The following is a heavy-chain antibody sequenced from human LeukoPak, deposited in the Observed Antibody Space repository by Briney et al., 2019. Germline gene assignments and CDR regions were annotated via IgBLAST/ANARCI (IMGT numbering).Heavy chain of an antibody. V-gene: IGHV4-61*01. D-gene: IGHD1-26*01. CDR3: ARSRGSSPIDY. CDR2: IYYSGST. CDR1: GGSVSSGSYY. Sequence: SETLSPTCTVSGGSVSSGSYYWSWIRQPPGKGLEWIGYIYYSGSTNYNPSLKSRVTISVDASKNQFSLKLSSVTAADTAVYYCARSRGSSPIDYWGQGTLVTVSS. J-gene: IGHJ4*02.